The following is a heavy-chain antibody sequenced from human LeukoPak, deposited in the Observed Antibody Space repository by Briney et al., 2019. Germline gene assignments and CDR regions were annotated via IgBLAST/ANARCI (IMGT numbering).Heavy chain of an antibody. D-gene: IGHD4-23*01. V-gene: IGHV3-74*01. Sequence: GGSLRLSCAASGLTFSSHWMHWVRQAPGKGLVWVSRITNDGSSTTYADSVKGRFTISRDNSKNTLYLQMNSLRAEDTAVYYCARDLLSTVVTEGLDPWGQGTLVTVSS. CDR1: GLTFSSHW. CDR2: ITNDGSST. CDR3: ARDLLSTVVTEGLDP. J-gene: IGHJ5*02.